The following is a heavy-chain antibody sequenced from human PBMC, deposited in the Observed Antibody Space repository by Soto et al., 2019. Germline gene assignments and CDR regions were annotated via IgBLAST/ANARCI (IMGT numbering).Heavy chain of an antibody. CDR3: ARAAGLY. CDR2: IYSDGTT. CDR1: GLTVSSNY. Sequence: EVQLVESGGGLVQPGGSLRLSCAASGLTVSSNYMSWVRQAPGKVLEWLSVIYSDGTTYYGDSVKGRFTISRDNSKNTLYLQMTSLRAEDTAVYYCARAAGLYWGQGTLVSVSS. J-gene: IGHJ4*02. D-gene: IGHD3-10*01. V-gene: IGHV3-66*01.